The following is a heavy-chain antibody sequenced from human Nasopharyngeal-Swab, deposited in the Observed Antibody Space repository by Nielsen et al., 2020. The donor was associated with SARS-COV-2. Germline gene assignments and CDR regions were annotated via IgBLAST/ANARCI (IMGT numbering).Heavy chain of an antibody. Sequence: SLKISCAASGFTFDDHAIHWVRQAPGRGLEWVSGISWDSGNIGYADSVKGRFTISRDNAKNSLYLQMNSLRAEDTALYYCVKDNLLRAFDLWGQGTVVTV. CDR1: GFTFDDHA. V-gene: IGHV3-9*01. J-gene: IGHJ3*01. CDR3: VKDNLLRAFDL. D-gene: IGHD2-15*01. CDR2: ISWDSGNI.